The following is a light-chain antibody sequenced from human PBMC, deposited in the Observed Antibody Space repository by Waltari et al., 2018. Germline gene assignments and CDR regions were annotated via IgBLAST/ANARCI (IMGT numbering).Light chain of an antibody. CDR3: QVWASSSDHVV. J-gene: IGLJ2*01. V-gene: IGLV3-21*02. Sequence: SYVLTQPPSVSVAPGQTARITRGGNNLGSKSVHWYQQKPGQPPVLVAHDVSDRPSGITERFSGYNAGNTAALTIRRDEAGEEADYYCQVWASSSDHVVFGGGTKLTVL. CDR1: NLGSKS. CDR2: DVS.